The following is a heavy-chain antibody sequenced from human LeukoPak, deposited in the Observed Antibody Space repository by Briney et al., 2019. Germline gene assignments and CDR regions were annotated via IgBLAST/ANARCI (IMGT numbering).Heavy chain of an antibody. Sequence: GGSLRLSCAASGFTFDDYAMHWVRQAPGKGLEWVAFIRYDGSNKYYADSVKGRFTISRDNSKNTLYLQMNSLRAEDTAVYYCAKDSRTYCSGGSCYSGYWGQGTLVTVSS. CDR1: GFTFDDYA. V-gene: IGHV3-30*02. CDR2: IRYDGSNK. CDR3: AKDSRTYCSGGSCYSGY. D-gene: IGHD2-15*01. J-gene: IGHJ4*02.